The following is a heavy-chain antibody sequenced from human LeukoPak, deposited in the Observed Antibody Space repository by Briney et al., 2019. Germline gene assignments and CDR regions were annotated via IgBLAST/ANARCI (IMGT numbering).Heavy chain of an antibody. D-gene: IGHD6-19*01. CDR2: IYSGGST. J-gene: IGHJ6*02. CDR1: GFTFSSYW. CDR3: ARHQWLAYYYGMDV. V-gene: IGHV3-66*04. Sequence: PGGSLRLSCAASGFTFSSYWMSWVRQAPGKGLEWVSVIYSGGSTYYADSVKGRFTISRDNSKNTLYLQMNSLRAEDTAVYYCARHQWLAYYYGMDVWGQGTTVTVSS.